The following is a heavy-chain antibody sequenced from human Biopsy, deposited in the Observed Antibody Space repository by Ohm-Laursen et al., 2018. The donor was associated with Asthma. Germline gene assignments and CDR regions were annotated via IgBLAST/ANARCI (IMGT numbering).Heavy chain of an antibody. CDR2: HDHEEGGT. CDR3: ASDFPKDYVRYNFQF. V-gene: IGHV1-24*01. D-gene: IGHD4-17*01. CDR1: GYSLTDLS. J-gene: IGHJ4*02. Sequence: SVKVSCKVSGYSLTDLSMHWVRQAPGQGLEWMGGHDHEEGGTVNARRFQGRVAMTEDTSTDTAYMELSSLSSDDTAVYYCASDFPKDYVRYNFQFWGQGTLVTVSS.